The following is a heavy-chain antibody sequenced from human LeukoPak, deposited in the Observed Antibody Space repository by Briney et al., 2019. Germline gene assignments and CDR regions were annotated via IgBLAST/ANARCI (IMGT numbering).Heavy chain of an antibody. Sequence: PGGSLRLSCAASGFTFSSYAMSWVRQAPGKGLEWVSAISGSGGSTYYADSVKGRFTISRDNSKNTLYLQMNSLRAEDTAVYYCAKDNGFTPGGLNGDVGYWGQGTLVTVSS. CDR2: ISGSGGST. D-gene: IGHD4-17*01. V-gene: IGHV3-23*01. CDR3: AKDNGFTPGGLNGDVGY. CDR1: GFTFSSYA. J-gene: IGHJ4*02.